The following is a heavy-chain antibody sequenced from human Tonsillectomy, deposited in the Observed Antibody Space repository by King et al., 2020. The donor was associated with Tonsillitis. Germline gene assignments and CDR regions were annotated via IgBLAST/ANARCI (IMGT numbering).Heavy chain of an antibody. V-gene: IGHV3-21*01. CDR1: GFTFSSYS. CDR3: ARDRGSGWPYYFDY. CDR2: ISSSSSYI. D-gene: IGHD6-19*01. Sequence: VQLVESGGGLVNPGGSLRLSCAASGFTFSSYSMNWVRQAPGKGLEWVSSISSSSSYIYYADSVKGRFTISRDNAKNSLYLQMNSLRAEDTAVYYCARDRGSGWPYYFDYWGQGTLVTVSS. J-gene: IGHJ4*02.